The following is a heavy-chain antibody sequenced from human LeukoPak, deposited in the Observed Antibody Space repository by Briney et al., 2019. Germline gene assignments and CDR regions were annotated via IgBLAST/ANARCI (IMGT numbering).Heavy chain of an antibody. CDR2: IYPGDSDT. CDR1: GYSFTSYW. Sequence: RGESLKISCKGSGYSFTSYWIGWVRPMPWKGLEWMGIIYPGDSDTRYSPSFQGQVTISADKSISTAYLQWSSLKASDTAMYYCARQSTSYDSSGYYYNYWGQGTLVTVSS. D-gene: IGHD3-22*01. CDR3: ARQSTSYDSSGYYYNY. V-gene: IGHV5-51*01. J-gene: IGHJ4*02.